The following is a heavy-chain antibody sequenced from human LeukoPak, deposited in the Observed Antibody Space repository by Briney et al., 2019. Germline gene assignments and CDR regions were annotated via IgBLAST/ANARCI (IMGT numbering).Heavy chain of an antibody. D-gene: IGHD2-21*02. CDR1: GGSISSYY. CDR3: ARDRHIDCGGDCYSGFDP. J-gene: IGHJ5*02. Sequence: SETLSLTCTVSGGSISSYYWNWIRQPPGKGLEWIGYIYYSGSTNYNPSLTSRVTISVDTSKNQFSLKLSSVTAADTAVYYCARDRHIDCGGDCYSGFDPWGQGTLVTVSS. CDR2: IYYSGST. V-gene: IGHV4-59*12.